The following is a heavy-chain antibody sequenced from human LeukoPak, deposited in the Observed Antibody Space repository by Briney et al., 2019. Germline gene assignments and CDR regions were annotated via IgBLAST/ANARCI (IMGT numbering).Heavy chain of an antibody. CDR2: ISANGGGT. Sequence: GGSLRLSCAASGFTFSSYAMSWVRQAPGKGLVWVSSISANGGGTYYAESVKGRLTVSRDNSKNTMYLQMSGLRVDDTAVYYCAKATKSIVVDNYFDSWGQGTLVTVSS. CDR1: GFTFSSYA. J-gene: IGHJ4*02. D-gene: IGHD3-22*01. V-gene: IGHV3-23*01. CDR3: AKATKSIVVDNYFDS.